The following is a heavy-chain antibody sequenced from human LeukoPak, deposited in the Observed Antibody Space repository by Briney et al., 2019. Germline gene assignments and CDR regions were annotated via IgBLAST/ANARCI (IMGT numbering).Heavy chain of an antibody. CDR3: ARDPDGSGWLVPGDY. CDR1: GGSISSGSYY. J-gene: IGHJ4*02. Sequence: SETLSLTCTVSGGSISSGSYYWSWIRQPAGKGLEWIGRIYTSGSTNYNPSLKSRVTISVDTSKNQFSLKLSSVTAADTAVYYCARDPDGSGWLVPGDYWGQGTLVTVSS. CDR2: IYTSGST. D-gene: IGHD6-19*01. V-gene: IGHV4-61*02.